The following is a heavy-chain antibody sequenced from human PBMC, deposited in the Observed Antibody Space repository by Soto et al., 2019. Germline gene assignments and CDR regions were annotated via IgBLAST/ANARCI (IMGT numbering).Heavy chain of an antibody. CDR2: VKDGGST. V-gene: IGHV4-34*01. J-gene: IGHJ6*02. D-gene: IGHD3-9*01. Sequence: PSETLSLTCTVNGGSLPGYYWSWIRQPPGKGLEWIGEVKDGGSTNYSPSLRGRVSISADTSKNHFSLRLNSVTAADTAVYYCARGRLRYFDWLGMDVWGQGTTVT. CDR3: ARGRLRYFDWLGMDV. CDR1: GGSLPGYY.